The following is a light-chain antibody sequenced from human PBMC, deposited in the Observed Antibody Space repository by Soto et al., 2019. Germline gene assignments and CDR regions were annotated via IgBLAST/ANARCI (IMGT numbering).Light chain of an antibody. CDR3: QAWDRSTVV. V-gene: IGLV3-1*01. J-gene: IGLJ2*01. CDR2: QDN. CDR1: KLGDKY. Sequence: SYELTQPPSVSVSPGQTASITCSGDKLGDKYASWYQQRPVQSPVLVIYQDNKRHSGILERFAGANSGNTATLTIGGTQAMDEADYYCQAWDRSTVVFGGGTKVTVL.